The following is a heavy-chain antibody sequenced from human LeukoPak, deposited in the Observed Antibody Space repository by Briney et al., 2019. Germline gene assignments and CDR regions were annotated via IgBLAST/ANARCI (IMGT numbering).Heavy chain of an antibody. D-gene: IGHD3-10*01. CDR2: ISYSGTT. CDR1: SGSISSSPYY. CDR3: AANSADYNTLGSSYKV. Sequence: SETLSLTCTVSSGSISSSPYYWGWIRQSPGKGLEWIGSISYSGTTYYNPSLKSRVTISADTSKNQFSLKLNSVTAADTAVYYCAANSADYNTLGSSYKVWGQGTLVTVSS. V-gene: IGHV4-39*01. J-gene: IGHJ4*02.